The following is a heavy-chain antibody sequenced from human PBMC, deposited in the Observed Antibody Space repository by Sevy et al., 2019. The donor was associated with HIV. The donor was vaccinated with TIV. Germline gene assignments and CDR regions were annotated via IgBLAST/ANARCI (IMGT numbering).Heavy chain of an antibody. CDR2: IYTSGST. CDR1: GGSISSYY. Sequence: SETLSLTCTVSGGSISSYYWSWIRQPAGKELEWIGRIYTSGSTNYNPSLKSRVTMSVDTSKNQFSLKLSSVTAADTAVYYCARGAPYYYDSTGYYDDWGQGTLVTVSS. V-gene: IGHV4-4*07. CDR3: ARGAPYYYDSTGYYDD. J-gene: IGHJ4*02. D-gene: IGHD3-22*01.